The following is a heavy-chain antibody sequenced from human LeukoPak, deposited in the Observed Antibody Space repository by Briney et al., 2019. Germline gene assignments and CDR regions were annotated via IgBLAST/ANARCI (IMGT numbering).Heavy chain of an antibody. J-gene: IGHJ4*02. V-gene: IGHV3-21*01. CDR3: ASSRFDWLPYFDY. Sequence: GGSLRLSCAASGFTFSSYSMTWVRQAPGKGLEWVSSISSSSSYIYYADSVKGRFTISRDNAKNSLYLQMNSLRAEDTAVYYCASSRFDWLPYFDYWGQGTLVTVSS. CDR2: ISSSSSYI. CDR1: GFTFSSYS. D-gene: IGHD3-9*01.